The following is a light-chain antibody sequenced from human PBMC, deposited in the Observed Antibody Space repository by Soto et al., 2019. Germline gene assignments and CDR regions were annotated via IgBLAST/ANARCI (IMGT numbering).Light chain of an antibody. CDR1: QSISNY. CDR3: QQSYSTPRT. J-gene: IGKJ1*01. V-gene: IGKV1-39*01. Sequence: DIQMTQSPSSLSASVGVRVTITCRASQSISNYLNWYQQKPGKAPKLLMYAASSLQSGVPSRFGGSGSGTDFTLTIRSLQPEDFATYYCQQSYSTPRTFGQGTKVEIK. CDR2: AAS.